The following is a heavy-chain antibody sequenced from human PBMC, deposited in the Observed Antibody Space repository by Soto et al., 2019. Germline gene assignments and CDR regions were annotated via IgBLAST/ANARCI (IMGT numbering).Heavy chain of an antibody. D-gene: IGHD3-16*01. J-gene: IGHJ4*02. V-gene: IGHV1-2*02. CDR2: IKSNGGDP. Sequence: QVQLVQSEAEVREAGASVKVSCKASGFTFTGYYIHWVRQAPGQGLEWMGWIKSNGGDPKYAQKFQDRVTMTRDTSMNTVYMELSRLTSDDTAMYYCARDVRSYGEPPFDYWGQGTLVAVSS. CDR1: GFTFTGYY. CDR3: ARDVRSYGEPPFDY.